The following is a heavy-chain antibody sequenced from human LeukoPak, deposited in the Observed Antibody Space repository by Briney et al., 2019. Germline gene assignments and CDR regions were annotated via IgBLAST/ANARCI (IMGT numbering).Heavy chain of an antibody. J-gene: IGHJ5*02. CDR1: GFTFSRYG. V-gene: IGHV3-33*01. D-gene: IGHD6-19*01. CDR3: ERDSLPYSSGWFGNP. CDR2: IWYDGSNK. Sequence: GRSLRLTCAASGFTFSRYGMHWVRQAPGKGLEWVAVIWYDGSNKYYADSVKGRFTISRDNSKNTLYLQMNSLRAEDTAVYYCERDSLPYSSGWFGNPWGQGTLVTVSS.